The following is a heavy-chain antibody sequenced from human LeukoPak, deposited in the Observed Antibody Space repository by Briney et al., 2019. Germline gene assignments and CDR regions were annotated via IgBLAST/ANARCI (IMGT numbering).Heavy chain of an antibody. CDR2: IYSGGST. CDR1: GFTFSDYY. J-gene: IGHJ4*02. Sequence: GGSLRLSCAASGFTFSDYYMNWVRQAPGKGLEWVSVIYSGGSTYYADSVKGRFTISRDNSENTLYLQMNSLRAEDTAVYYCANHLACGSTSCPPFDDWGQGTLVTVSS. D-gene: IGHD2-2*01. V-gene: IGHV3-66*01. CDR3: ANHLACGSTSCPPFDD.